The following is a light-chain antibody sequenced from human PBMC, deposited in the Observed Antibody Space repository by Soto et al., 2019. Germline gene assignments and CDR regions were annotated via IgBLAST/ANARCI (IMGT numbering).Light chain of an antibody. V-gene: IGKV3-15*01. J-gene: IGKJ1*01. CDR1: QSVSNN. CDR2: GAF. Sequence: EILMTQSPVTLSVSPGERATLSCRASQSVSNNLAWYQQKPCQAPSLLIYGAFTRTTGIPARFSGTGSGTEFTVNTRCLQSADFGFYSCPQYNYWPLSFGQGTTVQI. CDR3: PQYNYWPLS.